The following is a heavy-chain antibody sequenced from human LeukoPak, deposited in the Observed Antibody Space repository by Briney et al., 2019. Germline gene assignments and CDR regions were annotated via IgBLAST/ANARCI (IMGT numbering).Heavy chain of an antibody. Sequence: QTGGSLRLSCAASGFTFSSYGMHWVRQAPGKGLEWVAFIRFDGSSKYYADSVKGRFTISRDNSKNTLYLQMNSLRADDTAVYYCAKAPMGGVAFDIWGQGTMVAVSS. CDR2: IRFDGSSK. D-gene: IGHD3-16*01. V-gene: IGHV3-30*02. CDR1: GFTFSSYG. CDR3: AKAPMGGVAFDI. J-gene: IGHJ3*02.